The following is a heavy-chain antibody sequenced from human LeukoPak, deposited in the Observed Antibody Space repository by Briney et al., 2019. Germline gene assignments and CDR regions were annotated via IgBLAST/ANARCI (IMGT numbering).Heavy chain of an antibody. Sequence: SQTLSLTCAISGDSVSSNSAAWNWIRQSPSRGLEWLGRTYYRSKWYNDYAVSVKSRITINPDTSKNQFSLQLNSVTPEDTAVYYCARELIVVVPAAMASWFDPWGQGTLVTVSS. CDR1: GDSVSSNSAA. D-gene: IGHD2-2*01. CDR2: TYYRSKWYN. CDR3: ARELIVVVPAAMASWFDP. J-gene: IGHJ5*02. V-gene: IGHV6-1*01.